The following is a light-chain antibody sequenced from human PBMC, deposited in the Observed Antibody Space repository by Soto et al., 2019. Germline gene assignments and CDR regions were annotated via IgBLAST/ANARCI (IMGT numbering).Light chain of an antibody. CDR3: SSYTSSSTYV. J-gene: IGLJ1*01. CDR1: SSDVGGYNY. CDR2: DVS. Sequence: QSVLTQPASVSGSPGQSITISCTGTSSDVGGYNYVSWYQQYPGKAPKLMIYDVSNRPSGVSNRFSGSKSGNTASLTISGLQADDEADYYCSSYTSSSTYVFGTGTKVTVL. V-gene: IGLV2-14*01.